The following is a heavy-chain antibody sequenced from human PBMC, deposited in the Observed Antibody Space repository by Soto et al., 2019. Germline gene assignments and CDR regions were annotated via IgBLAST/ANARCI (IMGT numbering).Heavy chain of an antibody. CDR3: SHRVLRSVFGLVTTTAIYFVF. CDR1: GFSLTTSGVG. D-gene: IGHD3-3*01. J-gene: IGHJ4*02. Sequence: QITLNESGPTVVRPTETLTLTCRFSGFSLTTSGVGVGWIRQSPGKAPEWLALIYWDDDKRYSASLKSRLTITQDISKNQLLLTVSDLDPTHTATSYCSHRVLRSVFGLVTTTAIYFVFWGQGTPVALSS. V-gene: IGHV2-5*02. CDR2: IYWDDDK.